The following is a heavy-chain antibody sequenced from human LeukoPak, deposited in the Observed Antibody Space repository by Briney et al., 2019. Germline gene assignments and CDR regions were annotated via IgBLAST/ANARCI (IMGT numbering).Heavy chain of an antibody. CDR3: ARAGYYDFWSGYSPPDAFDI. CDR1: GGSISSYY. V-gene: IGHV4-59*01. Sequence: SETLSLTCTVSGGSISSYYWSWIRQPPGKGLEWIGYIYYSGSTNYNPSLKSRVTISVDTSKNQFSLKLSSVTAADTAVYYRARAGYYDFWSGYSPPDAFDIWGQGTMVTVSS. CDR2: IYYSGST. D-gene: IGHD3-3*01. J-gene: IGHJ3*02.